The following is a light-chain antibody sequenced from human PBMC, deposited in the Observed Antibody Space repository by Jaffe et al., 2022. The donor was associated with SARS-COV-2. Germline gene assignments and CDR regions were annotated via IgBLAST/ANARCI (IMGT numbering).Light chain of an antibody. Sequence: EIVLTQSPGTLSLSPGERATLSCRASQSVSSRYSAWYQQKPGQAPRLLIYAASSRATGIPDRFSGSGSGTDFTLTISRLEPEDFAVYYCQHYGTSSWTFGQGTKVEIK. V-gene: IGKV3-20*01. CDR3: QHYGTSSWT. CDR1: QSVSSRY. CDR2: AAS. J-gene: IGKJ1*01.